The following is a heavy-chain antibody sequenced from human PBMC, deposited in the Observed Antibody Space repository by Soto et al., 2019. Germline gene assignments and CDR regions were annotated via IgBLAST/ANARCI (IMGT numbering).Heavy chain of an antibody. CDR2: ISYDGNNK. D-gene: IGHD6-19*01. J-gene: IGHJ4*02. V-gene: IGHV3-30-3*01. CDR3: ARGQFGSGLD. CDR1: GFTFITYA. Sequence: QVQLVESGGGVVQPGRSLRLSCAASGFTFITYAMHWARQAPGKGLEWMAVISYDGNNKYYADSVKGRFTISRDNSRNTLYLQMNSLRAEDTAVYYCARGQFGSGLDWGQGTLVTVSS.